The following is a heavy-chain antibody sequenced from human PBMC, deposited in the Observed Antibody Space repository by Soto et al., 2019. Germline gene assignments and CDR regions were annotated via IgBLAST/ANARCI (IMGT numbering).Heavy chain of an antibody. Sequence: HLGGSLRLSCAASGFTFSSYAMSWVRQAPGKGLEWVSAISGSGGSTHYADSVKGRFTISRDNSKNTLYLQMNSLRAEDTAVYYCAKDRPGAGMVKELDYWGQGTLVTVSS. D-gene: IGHD5-18*01. V-gene: IGHV3-23*01. CDR1: GFTFSSYA. J-gene: IGHJ4*02. CDR3: AKDRPGAGMVKELDY. CDR2: ISGSGGST.